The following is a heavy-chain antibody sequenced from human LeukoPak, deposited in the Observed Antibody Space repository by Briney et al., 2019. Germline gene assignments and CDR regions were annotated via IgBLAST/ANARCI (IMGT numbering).Heavy chain of an antibody. J-gene: IGHJ5*02. CDR1: GFTFSDYY. V-gene: IGHV3-11*04. D-gene: IGHD3-10*01. CDR3: GRDFLGESGAGGP. CDR2: ISPSGSST. Sequence: GGSLRLSCAASGFTFSDYYMSWIRQAPGKGLEWASSISPSGSSTWHADSVKGRFTISRDNAQNSVHLQMTNLRVDDTAVYYCGRDFLGESGAGGPWGQGILVTVSS.